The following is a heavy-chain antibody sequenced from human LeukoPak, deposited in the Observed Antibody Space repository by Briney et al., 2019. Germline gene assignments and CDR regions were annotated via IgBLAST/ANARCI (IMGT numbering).Heavy chain of an antibody. V-gene: IGHV1-46*01. CDR2: INPSGGST. CDR3: ARDLYGDYDFDY. J-gene: IGHJ4*02. D-gene: IGHD4-17*01. CDR1: GYTFTTYY. Sequence: ASVKVSCKASGYTFTTYYMHWVRQAPGQGLEWMGIINPSGGSTTYAQNFQGRVTMTRDTSTSAVYMEVSSLRAEDTAVYYCARDLYGDYDFDYWGQGTLVTVSS.